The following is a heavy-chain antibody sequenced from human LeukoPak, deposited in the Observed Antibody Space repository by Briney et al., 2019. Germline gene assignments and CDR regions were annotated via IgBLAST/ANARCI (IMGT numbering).Heavy chain of an antibody. V-gene: IGHV1-8*01. CDR2: MNPNSGNT. CDR3: ARAKGTVTIRVSWFDP. J-gene: IGHJ5*02. Sequence: ASVKVSCKASGYTFTSYDINWVRQATGQGLEWMGWMNPNSGNTGYAQKFQGRVTMTRNTSISTAYMELSSLRSEDTAVYYCARAKGTVTIRVSWFDPWGQGTLVTVSS. D-gene: IGHD4-17*01. CDR1: GYTFTSYD.